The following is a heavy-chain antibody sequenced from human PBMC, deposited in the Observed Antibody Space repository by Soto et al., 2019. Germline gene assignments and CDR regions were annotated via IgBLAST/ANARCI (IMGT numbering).Heavy chain of an antibody. V-gene: IGHV3-30*18. Sequence: QVQLVESGGGVVQPGRSLRLSCAASGFTFSSYGMHWVRQAPGKGLEWVAVISYDGSNKYYADSVKGRFTISRDNSKNTLYRQMNSLRAEDTAVYYCAKDQGTPDYWGQGTLVTVSS. J-gene: IGHJ4*02. CDR1: GFTFSSYG. D-gene: IGHD1-1*01. CDR2: ISYDGSNK. CDR3: AKDQGTPDY.